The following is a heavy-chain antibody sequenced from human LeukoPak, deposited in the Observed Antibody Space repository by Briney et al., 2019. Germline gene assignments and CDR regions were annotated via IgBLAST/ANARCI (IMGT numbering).Heavy chain of an antibody. CDR3: ARGRGRDGDNLTS. Sequence: SETLSLTCTVSGGSISNSSYYWGWIRQPPGKGLEWIGSIYYSGSTYYNPSLKSRVTISVDTSKNQFSLKLTSVTAADTAVYYCARGRGRDGDNLTSWSQGAMVTVSS. J-gene: IGHJ4*02. D-gene: IGHD5-24*01. CDR2: IYYSGST. V-gene: IGHV4-39*07. CDR1: GGSISNSSYY.